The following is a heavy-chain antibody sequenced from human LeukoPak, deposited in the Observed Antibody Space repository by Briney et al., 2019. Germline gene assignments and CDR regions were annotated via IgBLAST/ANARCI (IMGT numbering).Heavy chain of an antibody. CDR1: GFRVSDYY. CDR2: IRDSGEA. CDR3: ARDRAANQDWVEFDP. V-gene: IGHV3-66*03. Sequence: GGSLRLSCAVSGFRVSDYYMSWVRQAPGKGLGWVGLIRDSGEAFYADSARGRFVISRDESENTLYLQMNSLRVEDTAVYFCARDRAANQDWVEFDPWGQGTPVIVSS. J-gene: IGHJ5*02. D-gene: IGHD3/OR15-3a*01.